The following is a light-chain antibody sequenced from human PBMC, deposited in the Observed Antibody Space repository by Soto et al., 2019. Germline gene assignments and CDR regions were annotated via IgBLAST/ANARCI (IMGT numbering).Light chain of an antibody. V-gene: IGLV2-14*01. CDR2: ASS. Sequence: QSALTQPASVSGSPGQSITISCTGTSNDVGSYNYVSWYQHHPGKAPRLMIYASSNRPSGVSHRFSGSRSGNTSSLTISGRHAEDEADYFCSSYTSGSTLYVFGTGTKLTVL. J-gene: IGLJ1*01. CDR1: SNDVGSYNY. CDR3: SSYTSGSTLYV.